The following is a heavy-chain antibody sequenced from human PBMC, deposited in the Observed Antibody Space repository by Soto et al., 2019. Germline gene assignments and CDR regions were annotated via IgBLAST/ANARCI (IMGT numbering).Heavy chain of an antibody. CDR2: IWYDGSNK. CDR1: GFTFSSYG. J-gene: IGHJ6*02. D-gene: IGHD3-3*01. CDR3: ARGKVTYDFWSGYPVDYYYYGMDV. V-gene: IGHV3-33*01. Sequence: GGSLRLSCAASGFTFSSYGMHWVRQAPGKGLEWVAVIWYDGSNKYYADSVKGRFTISRDNSKNTLYLQMNSLRAEDTAVYYCARGKVTYDFWSGYPVDYYYYGMDVWGQGTTVTVSS.